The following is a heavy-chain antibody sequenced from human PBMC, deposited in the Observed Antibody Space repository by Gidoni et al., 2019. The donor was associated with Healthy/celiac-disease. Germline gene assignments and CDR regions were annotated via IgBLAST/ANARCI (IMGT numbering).Heavy chain of an antibody. CDR1: SSYA. D-gene: IGHD3-3*01. CDR2: ISYDGSNK. J-gene: IGHJ6*02. V-gene: IGHV3-30-3*01. CDR3: ARDFPYDFWSGYYSVRHLGYGMDV. Sequence: SSYAMHWVRQAPGKGLEWVAVISYDGSNKYYADSVKGRFTISRDNSKNTLYLQMNSLRAEDTAVYYCARDFPYDFWSGYYSVRHLGYGMDVWGQGTTVTVSS.